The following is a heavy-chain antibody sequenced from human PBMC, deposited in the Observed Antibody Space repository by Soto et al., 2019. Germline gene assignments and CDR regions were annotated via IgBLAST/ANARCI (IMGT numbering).Heavy chain of an antibody. CDR3: AKDTGPN. CDR2: ISWNSNTI. CDR1: GFTFDNYA. J-gene: IGHJ4*02. Sequence: LRLSCAASGFTFDNYAMHWVRQAPGKGLEWVSGISWNSNTIAYADSVKGRFTISRDNAKNSLYLQMNSLRAEDTAFYYCAKDTGPNWGQGTLVTVSS. V-gene: IGHV3-9*01.